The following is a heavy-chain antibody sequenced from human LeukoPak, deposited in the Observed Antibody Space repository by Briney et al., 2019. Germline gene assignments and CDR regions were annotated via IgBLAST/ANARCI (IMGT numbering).Heavy chain of an antibody. CDR1: GYTFTSYG. CDR3: AREGKGATTYYYYYYMDV. Sequence: ASVKVSCKASGYTFTSYGISWVRQAPGQGLEWMGWISAYNGNTNYAQKLQGRVTMTRNTSISTAYMELSSLRSEDTAVYYCAREGKGATTYYYYYYMDVWGKGTTVTVSS. D-gene: IGHD1-26*01. J-gene: IGHJ6*03. CDR2: ISAYNGNT. V-gene: IGHV1-18*01.